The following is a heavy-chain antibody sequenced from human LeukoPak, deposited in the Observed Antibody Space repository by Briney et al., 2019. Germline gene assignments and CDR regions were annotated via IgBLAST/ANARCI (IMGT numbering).Heavy chain of an antibody. V-gene: IGHV3-23*01. CDR3: VKRVGIAVAGPGDH. Sequence: PGGSLRLSCAASGFTFSSYAMSWVRQAPGKGLEWVSGIIATGDSTDYADSVKGRFTISRDNSKNTLYLQMNSLRAEDTAVYYCVKRVGIAVAGPGDHWGQGTLVIVSS. J-gene: IGHJ5*02. D-gene: IGHD6-19*01. CDR1: GFTFSSYA. CDR2: IIATGDST.